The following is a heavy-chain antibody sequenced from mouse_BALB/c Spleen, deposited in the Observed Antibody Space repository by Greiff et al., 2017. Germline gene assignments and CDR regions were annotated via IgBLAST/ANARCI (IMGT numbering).Heavy chain of an antibody. CDR2: IRLKSDNYAT. CDR1: GFTFSSYW. V-gene: IGHV6-6*02. CDR3: TWAAWFAY. J-gene: IGHJ3*01. Sequence: EVQLVESGGGLVQPGGSMKLSCVASGFTFSSYWMSWVRQSPEKGLEWVAEIRLKSDNYATHYAESVKGKFTISRDDSKSRLYLQMNSLRAEDTGIYYCTWAAWFAYWGQGTLVTVSA.